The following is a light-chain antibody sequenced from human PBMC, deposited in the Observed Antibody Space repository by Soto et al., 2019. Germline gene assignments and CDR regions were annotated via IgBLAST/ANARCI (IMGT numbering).Light chain of an antibody. CDR3: QQYYYWPPWT. V-gene: IGKV3-15*01. CDR1: QSLSDN. Sequence: IVMTQSADTLAVSPGETDTPSCRASQSLSDNFAWYQQKTGQPTRLLIFRASTRASGIPAKFSGGGSGTEFTLAISRLQSEDVAVYYCQQYYYWPPWTCGPGTKVEIK. J-gene: IGKJ1*01. CDR2: RAS.